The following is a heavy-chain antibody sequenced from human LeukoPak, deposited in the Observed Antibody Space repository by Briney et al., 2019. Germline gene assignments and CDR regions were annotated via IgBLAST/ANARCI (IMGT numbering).Heavy chain of an antibody. V-gene: IGHV4-30-4*08. CDR3: ARVDVVVVPAARGIFDY. CDR1: GGSISSGDYY. J-gene: IGHJ4*02. Sequence: SETLSLTCTVSGGSISSGDYYWSWIRQPPGKGLEWIGYIYYSGSTYYNPSLKSRVTISVDTSKNQFSLKLSSVTAADTAVYYCARVDVVVVPAARGIFDYWGQGTLVTVSS. CDR2: IYYSGST. D-gene: IGHD2-2*01.